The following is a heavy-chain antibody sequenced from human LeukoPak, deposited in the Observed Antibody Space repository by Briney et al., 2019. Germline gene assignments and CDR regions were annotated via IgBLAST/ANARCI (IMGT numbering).Heavy chain of an antibody. CDR3: ARDLAWYTFDP. CDR2: IYNSGST. D-gene: IGHD6-13*01. V-gene: IGHV4-61*01. Sequence: PSETLSLTCTVSGCSVSSGNYYWSWIRQPPGKGLDCIVYIYNSGSTNYNPSLKSRVAISVDTSKNQFSLKLSSVTAADTAVYYCARDLAWYTFDPWGQGTLVTVSS. CDR1: GCSVSSGNYY. J-gene: IGHJ5*02.